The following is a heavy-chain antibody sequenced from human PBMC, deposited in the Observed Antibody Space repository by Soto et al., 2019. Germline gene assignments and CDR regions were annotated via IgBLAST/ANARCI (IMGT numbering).Heavy chain of an antibody. CDR1: GYTFTNYA. CDR3: ATLYTVGYNYYLAFDY. D-gene: IGHD3-10*01. V-gene: IGHV1-3*01. J-gene: IGHJ4*02. CDR2: FNGGNGET. Sequence: QVHLVQSGAEVKKPGASVKVSCKAYGYTFTNYAMHWVLQAPGQRHEYMGWFNGGNGETKYSQKFQGTVTFTRETSEGISYLELRSMRSEDTSLYYCATLYTVGYNYYLAFDYWGQGTLVNASS.